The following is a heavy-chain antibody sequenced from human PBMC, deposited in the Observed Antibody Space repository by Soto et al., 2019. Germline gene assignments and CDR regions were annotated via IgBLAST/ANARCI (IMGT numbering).Heavy chain of an antibody. Sequence: QVQLQQWGAGLLKPSETLSLTCAVYGGSFSGYYWSWIRQPPGKGLEWLGEINDSGSSNYNPSLKSRVTISVDTPKNQFSLKLSSVTAAYTAVYYCARGLLLWFGELSRRGGYYYYMDVWGKGTMVTVSS. V-gene: IGHV4-34*01. CDR2: INDSGSS. CDR3: ARGLLLWFGELSRRGGYYYYMDV. J-gene: IGHJ6*03. D-gene: IGHD3-10*01. CDR1: GGSFSGYY.